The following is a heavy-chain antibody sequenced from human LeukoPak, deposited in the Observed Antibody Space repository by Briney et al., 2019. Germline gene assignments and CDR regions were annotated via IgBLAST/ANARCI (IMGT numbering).Heavy chain of an antibody. CDR1: GFTFSSYA. Sequence: PGGSLRLSCAASGFTFSSYATSLVRQAPGKGLEWVSAISGSGGSTYYADPVKGRFTISRDNSKNTLYVQMNSLRAEDTAVYYCAKDRITVFGVVPDVWGKGTTVIVSS. CDR2: ISGSGGST. V-gene: IGHV3-23*01. D-gene: IGHD3-3*01. CDR3: AKDRITVFGVVPDV. J-gene: IGHJ6*04.